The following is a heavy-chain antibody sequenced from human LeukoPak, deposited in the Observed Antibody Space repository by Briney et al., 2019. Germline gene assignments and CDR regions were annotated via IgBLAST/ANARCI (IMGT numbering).Heavy chain of an antibody. Sequence: PSETLSLTFTVSGGSISNYYWSWIRQPPGKGLEWIGYSYNSGNTNYNPSLRSRVTISVDTSKNQLSLKLSSVTAADTAVYYCAGPSKQLASWGQGTLVTVSS. J-gene: IGHJ5*02. CDR2: SYNSGNT. CDR1: GGSISNYY. D-gene: IGHD5-24*01. V-gene: IGHV4-59*08. CDR3: AGPSKQLAS.